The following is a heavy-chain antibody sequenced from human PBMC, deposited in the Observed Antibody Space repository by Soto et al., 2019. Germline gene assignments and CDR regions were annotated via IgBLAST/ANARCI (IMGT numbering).Heavy chain of an antibody. D-gene: IGHD3-10*01. Sequence: ASVKVSCKVSGYTLTELSMHWVRQAPGKGIEWMGGFDPEDGETIYAQKFQGRVTMTEDTSTDTAYMELSSLRSEDTAVYYCATGYHYYGSGSSNNWFDSWGQGTLVTVSS. J-gene: IGHJ5*01. CDR1: GYTLTELS. V-gene: IGHV1-24*01. CDR2: FDPEDGET. CDR3: ATGYHYYGSGSSNNWFDS.